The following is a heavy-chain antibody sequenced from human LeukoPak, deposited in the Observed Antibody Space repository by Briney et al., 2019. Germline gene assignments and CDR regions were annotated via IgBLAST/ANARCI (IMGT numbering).Heavy chain of an antibody. V-gene: IGHV2-5*02. CDR2: IYWDDDK. Sequence: SGPTLVNPTQTLTLTCTFSGFSLSTSGVGVGWIRQPPGKALEWLALIYWDDDKRYSPSLKSRLTITKDTSKNQVVLTMTNMDPVGTATYYCAHVYDILGRGDHAFDIWGQGTMVTVSS. CDR3: AHVYDILGRGDHAFDI. D-gene: IGHD3-9*01. J-gene: IGHJ3*02. CDR1: GFSLSTSGVG.